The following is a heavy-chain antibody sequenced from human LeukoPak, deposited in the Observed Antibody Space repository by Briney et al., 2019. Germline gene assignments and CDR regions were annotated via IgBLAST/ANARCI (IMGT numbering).Heavy chain of an antibody. CDR2: ISWNSGSI. D-gene: IGHD3-22*01. CDR1: GFTFDDYA. V-gene: IGHV3-9*01. CDR3: AREDSSGYYWSSYYFDY. J-gene: IGHJ4*02. Sequence: GGSLRLSCAASGFTFDDYAMHWVRQAPGKGLEWVSGISWNSGSIGYADSVKGRFTISRDNAKNSLYLQMNSLRAEDTAVYYCAREDSSGYYWSSYYFDYWGQGTLVTVSS.